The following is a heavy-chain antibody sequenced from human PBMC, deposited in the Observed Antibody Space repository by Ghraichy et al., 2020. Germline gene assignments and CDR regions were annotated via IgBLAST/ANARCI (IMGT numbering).Heavy chain of an antibody. Sequence: GGSLRLSCAASGFTFSSYAMSWVRQAPGKGLEWVSAISGSGDNTYYADSVKGWLTISRDNSKNTLYLQMNSLRAEDTAIYYCAKLYGIAVAGHFFFDYWGQGTLGIVSS. CDR1: GFTFSSYA. V-gene: IGHV3-23*01. CDR3: AKLYGIAVAGHFFFDY. D-gene: IGHD6-19*01. J-gene: IGHJ4*02. CDR2: ISGSGDNT.